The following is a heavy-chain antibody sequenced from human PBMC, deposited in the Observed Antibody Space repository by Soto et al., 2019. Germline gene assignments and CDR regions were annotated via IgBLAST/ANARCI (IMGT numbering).Heavy chain of an antibody. D-gene: IGHD2-15*01. J-gene: IGHJ4*02. Sequence: QVQLVESGGGVVQPGRSLRLSCAASGFTFSSYGMHWVRQAPGKGLEWVAVISYDGSNKYYADSVKGRFTISRDNSKNTLYLQMNSLRAEDTAVYYCAKGSGYCSGGSGYQYYFDYWGQGTLVTVSS. CDR3: AKGSGYCSGGSGYQYYFDY. CDR2: ISYDGSNK. V-gene: IGHV3-30*18. CDR1: GFTFSSYG.